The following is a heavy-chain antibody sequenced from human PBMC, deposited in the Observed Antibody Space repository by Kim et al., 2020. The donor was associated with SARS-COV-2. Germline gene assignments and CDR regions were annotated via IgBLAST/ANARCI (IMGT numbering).Heavy chain of an antibody. CDR3: ARDRSSSWDIDY. Sequence: ASVKVSCKASGYTFTSYAMHWVRQAPGQRLEWMGWINAGNGNTKYSQKFQGRVTITRDTSASTAYMELSSLRSEDTAVYYCARDRSSSWDIDYWGQGTLVTVSS. V-gene: IGHV1-3*01. J-gene: IGHJ4*02. D-gene: IGHD6-13*01. CDR2: INAGNGNT. CDR1: GYTFTSYA.